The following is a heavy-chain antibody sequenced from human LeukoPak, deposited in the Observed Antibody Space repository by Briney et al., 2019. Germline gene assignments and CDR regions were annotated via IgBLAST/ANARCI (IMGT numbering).Heavy chain of an antibody. V-gene: IGHV3-30*02. D-gene: IGHD3-22*01. CDR2: IRYDGSNK. Sequence: GGSLRLSCAASGFTFSSYGMHWVRQAPGKGLEWVAFIRYDGSNKYYADSVKGRFTISRDNSKNTLYLQMNSLRAEDTAAYYCASRRSYGSSSLNWFDPWGQGTLVTVSS. J-gene: IGHJ5*02. CDR3: ASRRSYGSSSLNWFDP. CDR1: GFTFSSYG.